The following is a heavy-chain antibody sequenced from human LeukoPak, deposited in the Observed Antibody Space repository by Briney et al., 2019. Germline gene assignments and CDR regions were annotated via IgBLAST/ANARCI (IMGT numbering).Heavy chain of an antibody. CDR1: GFTFRSYW. V-gene: IGHV3-30*03. CDR2: ISYDGSNK. CDR3: ARDRDNWNDRAFDI. Sequence: GGSLRLSCAASGFTFRSYWMHWVRQAPGKGLEWVAVISYDGSNKYYADSVKGRFTISRDNSKNTLYLQMNSLRAEDTAVYYCARDRDNWNDRAFDIWGQGTMVTVSS. D-gene: IGHD1-1*01. J-gene: IGHJ3*02.